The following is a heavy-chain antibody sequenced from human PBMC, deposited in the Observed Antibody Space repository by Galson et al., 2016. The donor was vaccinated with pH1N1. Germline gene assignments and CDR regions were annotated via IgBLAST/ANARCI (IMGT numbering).Heavy chain of an antibody. J-gene: IGHJ5*02. V-gene: IGHV1-69*04. CDR3: APGGDDYGGNPHWFDP. CDR2: IVPITGVT. D-gene: IGHD4-23*01. Sequence: SVKVSCKASGGTFRSYVIIWVRQAPGQGLQWMGRIVPITGVTNYAQQFQDRVTITADESTSTANMELSSLRSEDTAVYYCAPGGDDYGGNPHWFDPWGQGTLVTVSS. CDR1: GGTFRSYV.